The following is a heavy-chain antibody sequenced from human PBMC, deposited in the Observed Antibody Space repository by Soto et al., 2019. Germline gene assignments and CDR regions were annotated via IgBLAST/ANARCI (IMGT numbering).Heavy chain of an antibody. D-gene: IGHD2-15*01. V-gene: IGHV1-2*02. CDR2: INPNSGGT. CDR1: GYTFTGYY. J-gene: IGHJ4*02. Sequence: ASVKVSCKASGYTFTGYYMHWARQAPGQGLEWMGWINPNSGGTNYAQKFQGRVTMTRDTSISTAYMELSRLRSDDTAVYYCARGGRDCSGGSCYLYYFDYWGQGTQVTVSS. CDR3: ARGGRDCSGGSCYLYYFDY.